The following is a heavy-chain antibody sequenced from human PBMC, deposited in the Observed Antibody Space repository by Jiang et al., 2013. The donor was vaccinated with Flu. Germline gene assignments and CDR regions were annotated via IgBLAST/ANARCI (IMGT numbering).Heavy chain of an antibody. CDR3: ARRLAYDSSGYYRFFDY. CDR2: IYWGDDN. D-gene: IGHD3-22*01. CDR1: GFSLSTYGVG. Sequence: KPTQTLTLTCTFSGFSLSTYGVGVGWIRQPPGKALEWLALIYWGDDNRYSPSLKSRLTITKDTSKNQVVLTMTNMDPVDTAAYYCARRLAYDSSGYYRFFDYWGQGTLVTVSS. J-gene: IGHJ4*02. V-gene: IGHV2-5*02.